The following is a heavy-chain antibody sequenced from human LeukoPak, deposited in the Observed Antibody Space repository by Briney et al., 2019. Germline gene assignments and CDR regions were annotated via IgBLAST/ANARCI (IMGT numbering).Heavy chain of an antibody. CDR3: ARARVAAKSGYMDV. Sequence: GGSLRLSCAASGFTFSTYGMYWVRQAPGKGLECVSSISSNGNTYYANSVKGRFTISRDNPKNTLYLQMGSLRDEDLAVYYCARARVAAKSGYMDVWGTGTTVTISS. V-gene: IGHV3-64*01. J-gene: IGHJ6*03. CDR2: ISSNGNT. D-gene: IGHD2-15*01. CDR1: GFTFSTYG.